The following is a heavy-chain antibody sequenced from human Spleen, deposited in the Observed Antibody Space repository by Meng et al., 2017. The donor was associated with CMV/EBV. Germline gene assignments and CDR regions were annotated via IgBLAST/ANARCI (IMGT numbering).Heavy chain of an antibody. CDR2: IGTAGDT. D-gene: IGHD3-3*01. Sequence: GESLKISCAASGFTFSSYDMHWVRQAIGKGLEWVSAIGTAGDTYYPGSVKGRFTISRENAKNSLYLQMNSLRAGDTAVYYCARIYRDPNVLRFLEWLPHPIVGAFDLWGQGTMVTVSS. V-gene: IGHV3-13*01. J-gene: IGHJ3*01. CDR1: GFTFSSYD. CDR3: ARIYRDPNVLRFLEWLPHPIVGAFDL.